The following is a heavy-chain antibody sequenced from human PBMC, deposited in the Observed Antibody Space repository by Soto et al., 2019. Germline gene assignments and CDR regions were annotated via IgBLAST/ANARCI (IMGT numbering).Heavy chain of an antibody. CDR3: ARDGGIAAAGFADY. V-gene: IGHV4-30-4*01. J-gene: IGHJ4*02. D-gene: IGHD6-13*01. CDR1: GGSISSGDYY. Sequence: SETLSLTCTVSGGSISSGDYYWSWIRQPPGKGLEWIGYIYYSGSTYYNPSLKSRVTISVDTSKNQFSLKLSSVTAADTAVYYCARDGGIAAAGFADYWGQGTLVTVSS. CDR2: IYYSGST.